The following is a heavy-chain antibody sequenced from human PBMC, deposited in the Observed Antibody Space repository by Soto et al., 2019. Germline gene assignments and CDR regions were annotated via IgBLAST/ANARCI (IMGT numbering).Heavy chain of an antibody. D-gene: IGHD3-3*01. V-gene: IGHV3-15*07. CDR3: TTDLEGRSDY. J-gene: IGHJ4*02. CDR1: GITFSNAW. Sequence: GGSLRLSCAVSGITFSNAWMNWVRQAPGKGLEWVGRIKSKIDGGTRDYAAPVKGRFTISRDDSENTLYVQINSMKTEDTAVYYCTTDLEGRSDYWGQGTLVTVSS. CDR2: IKSKIDGGTR.